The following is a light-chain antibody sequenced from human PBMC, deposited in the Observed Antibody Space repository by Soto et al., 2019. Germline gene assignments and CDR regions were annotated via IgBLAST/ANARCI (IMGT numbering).Light chain of an antibody. J-gene: IGKJ5*01. CDR3: LNYNDWPPPIT. Sequence: EIVMTQSPATLSVAPGERATLSCRASQNLYRNLAWYQQKPGQAPRLLIYDASTRATGIPPRFSGSGSGTDFTLTICSLQCADFFVYYCLNYNDWPPPITFGPKTRLE. CDR2: DAS. CDR1: QNLYRN. V-gene: IGKV3-15*01.